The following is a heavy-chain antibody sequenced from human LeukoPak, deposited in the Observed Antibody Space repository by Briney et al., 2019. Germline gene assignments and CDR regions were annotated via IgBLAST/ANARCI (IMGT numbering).Heavy chain of an antibody. CDR3: VSRQEGSGSYYYYYYGMDV. Sequence: GASVKVSCKASGGTFTSYAISWVRQAPGQGLEWMGGIIPIFGTANYAQKFQGRVTITADESTSTAYMELSSLRSEDTAVYYCVSRQEGSGSYYYYYYGMDVWGKGTTVTVSS. J-gene: IGHJ6*04. CDR2: IIPIFGTA. D-gene: IGHD3-10*01. CDR1: GGTFTSYA. V-gene: IGHV1-69*13.